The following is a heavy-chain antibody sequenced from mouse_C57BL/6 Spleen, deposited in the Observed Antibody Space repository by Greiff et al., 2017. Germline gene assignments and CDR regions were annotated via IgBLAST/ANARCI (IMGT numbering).Heavy chain of an antibody. J-gene: IGHJ2*01. CDR1: GFTFSSYA. CDR2: ISDGGGYT. V-gene: IGHV5-4*01. CDR3: ARDEHFDY. Sequence: EVHLVESGGGLVKPGGSLKLSCAASGFTFSSYAMSWVRQTPEQRLEWVATISDGGGYTYYPDNVKGRFTISRDNAKNNLYLQMSHLKSEDTAMYYCARDEHFDYWGQGTTLTVSS.